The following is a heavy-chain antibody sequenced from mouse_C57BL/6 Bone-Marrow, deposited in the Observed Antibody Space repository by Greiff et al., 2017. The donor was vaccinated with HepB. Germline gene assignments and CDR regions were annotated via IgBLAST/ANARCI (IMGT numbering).Heavy chain of an antibody. J-gene: IGHJ4*01. V-gene: IGHV14-4*01. CDR2: IDPENGDT. CDR1: GFNITDYY. Sequence: EVQLQQSGAELVRPGASVKLSCTASGFNITDYYMHWVKQRPEQGLEWIGWIDPENGDTEYASKFQGKATITADTSSNTAYLQLSSLTSEDTAVYYCTTWGGYAMDYWGQGTSVTVSS. CDR3: TTWGGYAMDY.